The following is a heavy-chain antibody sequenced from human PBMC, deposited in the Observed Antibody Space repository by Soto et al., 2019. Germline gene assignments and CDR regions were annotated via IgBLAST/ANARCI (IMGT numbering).Heavy chain of an antibody. J-gene: IGHJ6*02. CDR1: GFTFSSYS. CDR3: ARDHLAARPPLSYYYGMDV. CDR2: ISSSSSYI. D-gene: IGHD6-6*01. V-gene: IGHV3-21*01. Sequence: PGGSLRLSCAASGFTFSSYSMNWVRQAPGKGLEWVSSISSSSSYIYYADSVKGRFTISRDNAKNSLYLQMNSLRAEDTAVYYCARDHLAARPPLSYYYGMDVWGQGTTVTVSS.